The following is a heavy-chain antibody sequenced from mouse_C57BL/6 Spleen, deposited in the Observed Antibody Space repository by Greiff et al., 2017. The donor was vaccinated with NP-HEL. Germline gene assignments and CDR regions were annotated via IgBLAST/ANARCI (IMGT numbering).Heavy chain of an antibody. CDR1: GFSLTSYG. J-gene: IGHJ3*01. Sequence: QVQLQQSGPGLVQPSQSLSITCTVSGFSLTSYGVHWVRQSPGKGLEWLGVIWSGGSTDYYAAFISRLSISKDKSKSQVFFKMNSLQADDTAIYYCAHGGLRGFAYWGQGTLVTVSA. V-gene: IGHV2-2*01. CDR2: IWSGGST. D-gene: IGHD2-4*01. CDR3: AHGGLRGFAY.